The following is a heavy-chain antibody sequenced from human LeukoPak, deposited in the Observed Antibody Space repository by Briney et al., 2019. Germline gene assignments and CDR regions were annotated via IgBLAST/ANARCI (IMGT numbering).Heavy chain of an antibody. CDR3: ASVTLSAYDGDY. CDR1: GYTFTGYY. V-gene: IGHV1-2*02. J-gene: IGHJ4*02. CDR2: INPKSGGT. Sequence: ASVKVSCKASGYTFTGYYMHWVRQAPGQGLEWMGWINPKSGGTNYAQKFQGRVTMTRDTSISTAYMGLSRLRSGDTAVYYCASVTLSAYDGDYRGQGTLVTVSS. D-gene: IGHD5-12*01.